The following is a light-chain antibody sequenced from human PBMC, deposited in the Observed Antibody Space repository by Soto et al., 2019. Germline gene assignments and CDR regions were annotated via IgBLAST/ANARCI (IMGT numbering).Light chain of an antibody. CDR3: QQSYSTHLN. J-gene: IGKJ4*01. Sequence: DIQMTQSPSSLSASVGDRVTITCQASQDISNYLNWYQQKPGKAPKLLIYDASNLETGVPSRFSGSGSGTDFTFTISSLQPEDFATYYCQQSYSTHLNFRGGTKVDIK. CDR2: DAS. CDR1: QDISNY. V-gene: IGKV1-33*01.